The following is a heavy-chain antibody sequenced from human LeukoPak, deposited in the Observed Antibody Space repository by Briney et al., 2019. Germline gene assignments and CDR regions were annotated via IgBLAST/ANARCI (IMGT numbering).Heavy chain of an antibody. CDR3: TTGSDSSSWYSGFDY. CDR1: GFTFSNAW. D-gene: IGHD6-13*01. CDR2: IKSKTDGGTT. J-gene: IGHJ4*02. Sequence: PGGSLRLSCAASGFTFSNAWMSWVRQAPGKGLEWVGRIKSKTDGGTTDYAAPVKGRFTISRDDSKNTLYLQMNSLKTEDTAVYYCTTGSDSSSWYSGFDYWGQGTLVTVSS. V-gene: IGHV3-15*01.